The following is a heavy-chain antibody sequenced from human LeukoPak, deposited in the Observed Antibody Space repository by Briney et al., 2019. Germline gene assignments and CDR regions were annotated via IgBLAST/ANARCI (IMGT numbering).Heavy chain of an antibody. V-gene: IGHV1-69*06. CDR2: IIPIFGTA. CDR3: ARDRPGRYCSSPSCFTASPLDP. J-gene: IGHJ5*02. CDR1: VGTFTSYA. D-gene: IGHD2-2*02. Sequence: SVKVSCKASVGTFTSYAISWVRQAPGQGLEWMGGIIPIFGTAHYAQKIQGRVTITAGKSTSTAYMELSSLRSEDTAVYYCARDRPGRYCSSPSCFTASPLDPWGQGTLVIVSS.